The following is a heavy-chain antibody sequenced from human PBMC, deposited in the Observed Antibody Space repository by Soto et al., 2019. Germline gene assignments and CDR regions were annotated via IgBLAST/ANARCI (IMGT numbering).Heavy chain of an antibody. J-gene: IGHJ6*02. D-gene: IGHD4-17*01. CDR3: ARADYGDYGMDV. CDR1: GGSVSSGSYY. Sequence: SETLSLTCTVSGGSVSSGSYYWSWIRQPPGKGLEWIGYIYYSGSTNYNPSLKSRVAISVDTSKNQFSLKLSSVTAADTAVYYCARADYGDYGMDVWGQGTTVTVSS. CDR2: IYYSGST. V-gene: IGHV4-61*01.